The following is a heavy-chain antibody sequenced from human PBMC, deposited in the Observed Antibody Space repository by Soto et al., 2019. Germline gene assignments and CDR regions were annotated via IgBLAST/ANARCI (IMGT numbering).Heavy chain of an antibody. Sequence: SETLSLTCTVSGGSISSSSYYWGWIRQPPGKGLEWIGSIYYSGSTYYNPSLKSRVTISVDTSKNQFSLKLSSVTAADTAVYYCARLAEYSTSSHWGQGTLVTVSS. D-gene: IGHD6-6*01. V-gene: IGHV4-39*01. J-gene: IGHJ1*01. CDR3: ARLAEYSTSSH. CDR1: GGSISSSSYY. CDR2: IYYSGST.